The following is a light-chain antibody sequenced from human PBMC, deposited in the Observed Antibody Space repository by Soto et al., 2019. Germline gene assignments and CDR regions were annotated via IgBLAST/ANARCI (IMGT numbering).Light chain of an antibody. CDR3: SSYTTSSTVV. CDR2: EVS. CDR1: SSDVGGYNY. Sequence: QSVLTQPASVSGSPGQSITLSCTGTSSDVGGYNYVSWYQQHPGKAPKLMIYEVSNRPSGVSNRFSGSKSGNTASLTISTLQAEDEAEYYCSSYTTSSTVVFGGGTQLTVL. J-gene: IGLJ3*02. V-gene: IGLV2-14*01.